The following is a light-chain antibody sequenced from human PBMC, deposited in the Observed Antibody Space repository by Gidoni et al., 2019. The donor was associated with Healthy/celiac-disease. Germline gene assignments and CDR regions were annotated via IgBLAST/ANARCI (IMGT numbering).Light chain of an antibody. CDR3: QQYSDLPPHT. CDR2: DAS. CDR1: ESVSSN. J-gene: IGKJ4*01. Sequence: EIVLTQSPATLSLSPGERATLSCRTSESVSSNFAWYQQKPGQAPRLLIYDASTRATGISARFSGSGSGTEFTLTISSLQAEDFALYYCQQYSDLPPHTFGGXTKVEIK. V-gene: IGKV3-15*01.